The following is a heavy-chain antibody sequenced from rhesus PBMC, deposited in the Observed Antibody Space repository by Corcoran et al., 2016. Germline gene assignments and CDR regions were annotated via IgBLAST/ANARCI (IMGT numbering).Heavy chain of an antibody. D-gene: IGHD6S26*01. Sequence: QVQLQESGPGLVKPSETLSLTCAVSGGSISSSNWWSWIRQPPGKGLEWIGYISGSRGSTYYNPSLKSRVTSSTDTSKNQFSVKLSSVTAADTAVYYCARERQRLVAPWGQGVLVTVSS. CDR2: ISGSRGST. J-gene: IGHJ4*01. V-gene: IGHV4-65*01. CDR3: ARERQRLVAP. CDR1: GGSISSSNW.